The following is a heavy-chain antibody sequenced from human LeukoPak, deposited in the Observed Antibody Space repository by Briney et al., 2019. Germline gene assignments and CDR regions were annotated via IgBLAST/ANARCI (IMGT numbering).Heavy chain of an antibody. J-gene: IGHJ4*02. Sequence: GGSLRLSCAASGFTFSSYWMHWVRQAPGKGLVWVSRINSDGSSTSYADSVKGRFTISRDNAKNTLYLKMNSLRAEDTAVYYCAKARGSARIPLDYWGQGTLVTVSS. CDR2: INSDGSST. V-gene: IGHV3-74*01. CDR3: AKARGSARIPLDY. CDR1: GFTFSSYW. D-gene: IGHD2-15*01.